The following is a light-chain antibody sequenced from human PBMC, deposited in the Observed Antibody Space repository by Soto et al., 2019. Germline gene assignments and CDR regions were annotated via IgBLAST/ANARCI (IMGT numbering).Light chain of an antibody. CDR1: SSDVGSYNL. Sequence: QSVLTQPASVSGSPGQSITISCTGTSSDVGSYNLVSWYQQHPGKAPKLMIYEGSKRPSGVSNRFSGSKSGNTASLTISGLQAEDEAAYYCCSYAGSSTFPYVFGTGTKVTVL. CDR2: EGS. CDR3: CSYAGSSTFPYV. V-gene: IGLV2-23*03. J-gene: IGLJ1*01.